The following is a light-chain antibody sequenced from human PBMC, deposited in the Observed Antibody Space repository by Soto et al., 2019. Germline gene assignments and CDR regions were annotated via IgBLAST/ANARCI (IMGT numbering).Light chain of an antibody. CDR2: GAS. J-gene: IGKJ5*01. V-gene: IGKV3-15*01. CDR1: HSVNSH. CDR3: QQYKNWPL. Sequence: IVMTQSPATLCVSPGERVTLSCRASHSVNSHVAWYQQKPGQAPRLLLYGASTRATGIPVRFSGSGFGTEFTLTISSLQSEDFAIYYCQQYKNWPLFGQGTRLEIK.